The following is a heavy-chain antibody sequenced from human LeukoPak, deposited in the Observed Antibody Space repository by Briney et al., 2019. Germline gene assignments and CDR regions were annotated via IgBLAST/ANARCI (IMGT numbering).Heavy chain of an antibody. V-gene: IGHV3-21*06. CDR3: VGGYGWLPDY. J-gene: IGHJ4*02. Sequence: PGGSLRLSCAASGFSFRTHSMKWVRQAPGKGLEWVSSITSFGSDIYYADSVKGRFTISRDNAKNSVYLQMNSLRVDDTAVYYCVGGYGWLPDYWGQGALVTVSS. CDR1: GFSFRTHS. D-gene: IGHD6-19*01. CDR2: ITSFGSDI.